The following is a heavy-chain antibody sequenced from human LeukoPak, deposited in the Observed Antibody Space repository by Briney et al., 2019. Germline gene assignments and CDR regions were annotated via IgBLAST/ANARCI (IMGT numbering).Heavy chain of an antibody. CDR2: INHSGST. J-gene: IGHJ5*02. CDR1: GGSFSGYY. V-gene: IGHV4-34*01. CDR3: AGSPMVRGVYNWFDP. D-gene: IGHD3-10*01. Sequence: SETLSPTCAVYGGSFSGYYWSWIRQPPGKGLEWIGEINHSGSTNYNPSLKSRVTISVDTSKNQFSLKLSSVTAADTAVYYCAGSPMVRGVYNWFDPWGQGTLVTVSS.